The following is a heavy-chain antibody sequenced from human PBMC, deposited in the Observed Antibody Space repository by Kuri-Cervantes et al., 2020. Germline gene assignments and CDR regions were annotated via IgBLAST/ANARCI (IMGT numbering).Heavy chain of an antibody. CDR2: ITESGYST. CDR1: GFTFSTYA. Sequence: GGSLRLSCAASGFTFSTYAMSWVRQAPGKGLEWVSAITESGYSTYYAESGKDRLTISRDNSKNTLYLQMNTLRAEDTAVYYCAKCRGSRCLNGDWFFDLWGRGTLVTVSS. J-gene: IGHJ2*01. V-gene: IGHV3-23*01. CDR3: AKCRGSRCLNGDWFFDL. D-gene: IGHD2-8*01.